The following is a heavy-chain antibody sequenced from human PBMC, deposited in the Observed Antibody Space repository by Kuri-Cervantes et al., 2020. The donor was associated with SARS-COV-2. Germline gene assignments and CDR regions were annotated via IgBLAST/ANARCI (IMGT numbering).Heavy chain of an antibody. CDR1: GGSISSYY. Sequence: GSLRLSCTVSGGSISSYYWSWIRQPAGKGLEWIGRIYTSGSTNYNPSLKSRVTMSVDTSKNQFSLKLSSVTAADTAVYYCARWTQQLVDGWYFDLWGRGTLVTVSS. D-gene: IGHD6-13*01. CDR2: IYTSGST. J-gene: IGHJ2*01. V-gene: IGHV4-4*07. CDR3: ARWTQQLVDGWYFDL.